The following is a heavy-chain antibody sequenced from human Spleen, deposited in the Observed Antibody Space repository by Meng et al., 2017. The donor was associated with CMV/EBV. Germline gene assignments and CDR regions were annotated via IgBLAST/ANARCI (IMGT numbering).Heavy chain of an antibody. V-gene: IGHV1-69*10. CDR2: IIPILGIA. CDR3: ARYGKVGYGMDV. CDR1: GGTFSSYA. D-gene: IGHD3-10*01. Sequence: SVKVSCKASGGTFSSYAISWVRQAPGQGLEWMGGIIPILGIANYAQKFQGRVTITADKSTSTAYMELSSLRSEDTAVYYCARYGKVGYGMDVWGQGTTVTVSS. J-gene: IGHJ6*02.